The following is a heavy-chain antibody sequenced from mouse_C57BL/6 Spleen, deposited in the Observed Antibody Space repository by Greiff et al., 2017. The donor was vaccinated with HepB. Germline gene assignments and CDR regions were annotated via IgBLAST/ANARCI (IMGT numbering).Heavy chain of an antibody. J-gene: IGHJ1*03. D-gene: IGHD1-1*01. Sequence: DVKLQESGGGLVKPGGSLKLSCAASGFTFSDYGMHWVRQAPEKGLEWVAYISSGSSTIYYADTVKGRFTISRDNAKNTLFLQMTSLRSEDTAMYYCARDYYLWYFDVWGTGTTVTVSS. CDR2: ISSGSSTI. CDR3: ARDYYLWYFDV. CDR1: GFTFSDYG. V-gene: IGHV5-17*01.